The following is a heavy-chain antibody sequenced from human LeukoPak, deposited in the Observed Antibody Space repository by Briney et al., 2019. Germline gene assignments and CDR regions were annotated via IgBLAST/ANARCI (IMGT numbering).Heavy chain of an antibody. J-gene: IGHJ4*02. V-gene: IGHV3-30*04. CDR1: GFTFISYA. CDR3: TRDPRRLDY. CDR2: ISFHGTDS. Sequence: GTSLRLSCAASGFTFISYAIHWVRQAPGKGLEWVAVISFHGTDSFYADSVKGRFTISRDNAKNSLYLQMNSLRAEDTAVYYCTRDPRRLDYWGQGTLVTVSS.